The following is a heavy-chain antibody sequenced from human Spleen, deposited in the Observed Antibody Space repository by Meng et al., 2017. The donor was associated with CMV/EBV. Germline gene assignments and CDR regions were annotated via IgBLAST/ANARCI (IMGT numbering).Heavy chain of an antibody. Sequence: GESLKISCAVSGFTFSPYTMNWVRQAPGKGLEWVSSIGSSGNYVYYADSVKGRFTISRDNAKNSLYLQMNSLTAADTAIYFCARGGHSSSWYLGYWGQGTLVTVSS. D-gene: IGHD6-13*01. CDR1: GFTFSPYT. V-gene: IGHV3-21*01. CDR2: IGSSGNYV. CDR3: ARGGHSSSWYLGY. J-gene: IGHJ4*02.